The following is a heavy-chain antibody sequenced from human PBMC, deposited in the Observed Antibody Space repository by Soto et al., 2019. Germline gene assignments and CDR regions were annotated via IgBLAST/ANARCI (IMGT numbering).Heavy chain of an antibody. CDR3: ARDVGYDYVN. Sequence: PGGSLRLSCAVSGFTFSSYWMSWVRQAPGKGLEWVATIKQDGSEKYYVDSVKGRFTISRDNAENSLYLQMNSLSAEDTAVYFCARDVGYDYVNCGQGTLLTVSS. V-gene: IGHV3-7*01. CDR2: IKQDGSEK. D-gene: IGHD3-10*02. J-gene: IGHJ4*02. CDR1: GFTFSSYW.